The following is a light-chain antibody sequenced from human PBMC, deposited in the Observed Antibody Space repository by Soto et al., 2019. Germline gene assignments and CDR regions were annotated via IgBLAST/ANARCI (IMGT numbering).Light chain of an antibody. CDR3: NSFATSTSYV. Sequence: QSALTQPASVSGSPGQSITISCTGTNSDVGAYNHVSWYQQHPDKAPKLLIFGVTNRPSGVSARFSGSKSGNTASLTISGLQPEDEADYYCNSFATSTSYVFGTGTKLTVL. V-gene: IGLV2-14*01. J-gene: IGLJ1*01. CDR2: GVT. CDR1: NSDVGAYNH.